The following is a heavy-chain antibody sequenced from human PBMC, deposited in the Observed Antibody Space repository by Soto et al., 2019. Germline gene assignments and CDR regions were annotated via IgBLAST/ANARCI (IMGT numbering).Heavy chain of an antibody. J-gene: IGHJ5*02. CDR2: LYYSGST. CDR1: GGSISSSSYY. CDR3: ATLYSGSYYNARWFDP. V-gene: IGHV4-39*01. Sequence: SETLSLTCTVSGGSISSSSYYWGWIRQPPGKGLEWIGSLYYSGSTYYNPSLKSRVTISVDTSKNQFSLKLSSVTAADTAVYYCATLYSGSYYNARWFDPWGQGTLVTVSS. D-gene: IGHD3-10*01.